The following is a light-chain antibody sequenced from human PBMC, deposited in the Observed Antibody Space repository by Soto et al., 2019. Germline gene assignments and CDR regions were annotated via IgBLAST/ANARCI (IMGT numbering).Light chain of an antibody. Sequence: DIQRTQSPSSVSASLGDRVTITCRASQHISTWLVWYQQKPGKAPQLLIYAASSLQTGVPSRFSGSGSGTDFSLTISILQPEDSATYYCQQANSFPFTFGQGTRLEI. J-gene: IGKJ2*01. CDR2: AAS. CDR1: QHISTW. CDR3: QQANSFPFT. V-gene: IGKV1-12*01.